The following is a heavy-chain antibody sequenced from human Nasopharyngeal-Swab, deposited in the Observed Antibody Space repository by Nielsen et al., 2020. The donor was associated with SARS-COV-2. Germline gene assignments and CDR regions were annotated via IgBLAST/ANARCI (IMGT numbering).Heavy chain of an antibody. CDR3: ARDRGYSSSWYGGNWFDT. Sequence: SVKVSCKASGGTFISYAISWVRQAPGQGLEWMGGIIPILGIANYAQKFQGRVTITADKSTSTAYMELSSLRSEDTAVYYCARDRGYSSSWYGGNWFDTWGQGTLVTVSS. D-gene: IGHD6-13*01. V-gene: IGHV1-69*10. CDR1: GGTFISYA. CDR2: IIPILGIA. J-gene: IGHJ5*02.